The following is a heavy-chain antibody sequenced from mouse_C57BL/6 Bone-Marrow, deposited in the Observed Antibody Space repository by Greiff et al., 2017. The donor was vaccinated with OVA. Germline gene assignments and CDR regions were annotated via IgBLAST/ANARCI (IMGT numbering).Heavy chain of an antibody. D-gene: IGHD1-1*01. Sequence: QVQLQQSGAELARPGASVKMSCKASGYTFTSYTMHWVKQRPGQGLEWIGYINPSSGYTKYNQKFKDKATLTADKSSSTAYMQLSSLTSEDSAVYYCAREGITTVVATRYFDVWGRDHGHRLL. V-gene: IGHV1-4*01. J-gene: IGHJ1*01. CDR2: INPSSGYT. CDR3: AREGITTVVATRYFDV. CDR1: GYTFTSYT.